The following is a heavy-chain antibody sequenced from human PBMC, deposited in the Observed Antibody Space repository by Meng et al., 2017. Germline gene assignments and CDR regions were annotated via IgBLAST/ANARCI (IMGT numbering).Heavy chain of an antibody. Sequence: EVSLVVTRLSLCTSWGFLKFYFAVSRVIFSQCVIPWVYQASGKGPEWVGCIGGRPKSYAAAYAAPVRGRFIISRDDSRNTAYLQMNSLKTEDSAVYYCTIYIRGHIWGQGTMVTVSS. CDR3: TIYIRGHI. J-gene: IGHJ3*02. CDR2: IGGRPKSYAA. V-gene: IGHV3-73*01. D-gene: IGHD6-19*01. CDR1: RVIFSQCV.